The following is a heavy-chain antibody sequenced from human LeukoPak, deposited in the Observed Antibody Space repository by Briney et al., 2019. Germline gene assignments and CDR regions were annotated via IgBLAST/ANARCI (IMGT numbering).Heavy chain of an antibody. D-gene: IGHD6-6*01. Sequence: GRSLRLSCAASGFTFSSYGMHWVRQAPGKGLEWVAVIWYDGSNKYYADSVKGRFTISRDNSKNTLYLQMNSLRAEDTAVYYCARDGEEQLVSRPYYYYYMDVWGKGTTVTVSS. CDR3: ARDGEEQLVSRPYYYYYMDV. CDR1: GFTFSSYG. J-gene: IGHJ6*03. CDR2: IWYDGSNK. V-gene: IGHV3-33*01.